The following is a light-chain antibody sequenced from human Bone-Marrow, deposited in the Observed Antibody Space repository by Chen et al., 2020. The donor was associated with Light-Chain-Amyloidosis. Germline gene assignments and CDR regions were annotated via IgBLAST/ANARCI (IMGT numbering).Light chain of an antibody. CDR2: GAS. Sequence: EIVLTQSPGTLSLSPGERATLSCRASQSFSSSFLGWYQQKPGQAPRLLIYGASRRASGIPDRCSGSGSGTDFTLTIARLEPEDVALYYWHQYGTSPDTVGQGTRLEIK. CDR3: HQYGTSPDT. V-gene: IGKV3-20*01. CDR1: QSFSSSF. J-gene: IGKJ5*01.